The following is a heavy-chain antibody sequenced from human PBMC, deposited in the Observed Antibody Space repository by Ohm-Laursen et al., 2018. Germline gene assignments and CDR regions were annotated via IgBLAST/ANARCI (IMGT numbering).Heavy chain of an antibody. D-gene: IGHD3-3*01. CDR3: ARGRNSRYGTLWGVVPN. J-gene: IGHJ4*02. CDR2: TNPSNGNT. CDR1: GYTFTSYE. V-gene: IGHV1-8*01. Sequence: ASVKVSCKTSGYTFTSYEINWVRQATGQGLEWMGWTNPSNGNTGYAQNFQGRVTMTTDTPISTAYMELSSLRSEDTAVYYCARGRNSRYGTLWGVVPNWGQGSLVTVSS.